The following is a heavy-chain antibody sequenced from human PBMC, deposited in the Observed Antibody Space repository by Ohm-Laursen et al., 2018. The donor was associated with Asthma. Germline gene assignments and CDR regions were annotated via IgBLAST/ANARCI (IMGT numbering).Heavy chain of an antibody. Sequence: SLRLSCAASGFTFRSYAMHWVRQAPGKGLEWVAVGGSYYDGGLKYYADSVNGRFTVSRDDSKNTLYLQMNSLRPDDTAVYYCAKAYGEAFDIWGQGTMVTVSS. D-gene: IGHD4-17*01. CDR3: AKAYGEAFDI. V-gene: IGHV3-30-3*01. CDR2: GGSYYDGGLK. J-gene: IGHJ3*02. CDR1: GFTFRSYA.